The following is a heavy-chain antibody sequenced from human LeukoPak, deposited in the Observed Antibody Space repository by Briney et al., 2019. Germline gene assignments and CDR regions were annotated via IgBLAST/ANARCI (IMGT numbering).Heavy chain of an antibody. J-gene: IGHJ4*02. CDR2: ISGYNGNT. Sequence: GASVKVSCKASGYTFTAFYIHWVRQAPGQGLEWMGWISGYNGNTNYAQKLQGRVTMTRDTSISTAYMELSRLRSDDTAVYYCARETYSNILTGTDYWGPGTLVTVSS. CDR1: GYTFTAFY. CDR3: ARETYSNILTGTDY. V-gene: IGHV1-2*02. D-gene: IGHD3-9*01.